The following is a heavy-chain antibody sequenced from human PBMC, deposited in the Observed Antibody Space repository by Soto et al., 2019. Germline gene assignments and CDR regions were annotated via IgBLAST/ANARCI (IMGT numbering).Heavy chain of an antibody. J-gene: IGHJ4*02. CDR1: GFTFSSYD. D-gene: IGHD1-7*01. CDR3: VRRVSGNYDY. CDR2: IRSNGGTT. Sequence: EVQLAESGGGMVQPGGSLRLSCVASGFTFSSYDMHWVRQAPGKGLEYVSSIRSNGGTTYYGNSVKGRFTISRDNSKNTLYSQMCSLRAEDMAVYYCVRRVSGNYDYWGQGTLVTVSS. V-gene: IGHV3-64*01.